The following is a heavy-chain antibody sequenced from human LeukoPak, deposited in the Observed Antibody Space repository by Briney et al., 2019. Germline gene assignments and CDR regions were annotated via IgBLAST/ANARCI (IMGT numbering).Heavy chain of an antibody. Sequence: PGGSLRLSCAASGFTFSSYGMHWVRQAPGKGLEWVAFIWYDGTNKYYADSVKGRFTIPRDNSKNTLYLQMNSLRAEDTAVYYCAKDFWVYGDYDVNWFDPWGQGTLVTVSS. CDR2: IWYDGTNK. D-gene: IGHD4-17*01. CDR1: GFTFSSYG. V-gene: IGHV3-30*02. J-gene: IGHJ5*02. CDR3: AKDFWVYGDYDVNWFDP.